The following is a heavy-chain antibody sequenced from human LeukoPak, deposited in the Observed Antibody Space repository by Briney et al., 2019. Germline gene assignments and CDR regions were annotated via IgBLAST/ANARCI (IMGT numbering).Heavy chain of an antibody. CDR2: INPNGGAT. J-gene: IGHJ4*02. D-gene: IGHD3-16*01. CDR3: ARAANTFGDEFDY. CDR1: GYTFTSYY. Sequence: ASVKVSCKASGYTFTSYYMHWVRQAPGQGLEWMGIINPNGGATSYAQKFQGRVTVARDTSTSTVYMELSSLTSEDTAVYYCARAANTFGDEFDYWGQGTLVTVSS. V-gene: IGHV1-46*01.